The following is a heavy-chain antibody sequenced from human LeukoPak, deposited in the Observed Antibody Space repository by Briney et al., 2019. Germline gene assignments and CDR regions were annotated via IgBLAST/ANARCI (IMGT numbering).Heavy chain of an antibody. Sequence: GGSLRLSCSASGFPFNTYWMTWVRQAPGRGLEWVANIKEDGSEKFYVGSVKGRFTISRDNAKNSLFLQMTSLRAEDTALYYCAPEVWELQGASDIWGQGTMVTVSS. CDR3: APEVWELQGASDI. J-gene: IGHJ3*02. V-gene: IGHV3-7*01. CDR2: IKEDGSEK. CDR1: GFPFNTYW. D-gene: IGHD1-7*01.